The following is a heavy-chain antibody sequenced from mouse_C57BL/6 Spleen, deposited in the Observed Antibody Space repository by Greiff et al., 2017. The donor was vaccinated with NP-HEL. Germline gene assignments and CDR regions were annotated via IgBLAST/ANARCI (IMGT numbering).Heavy chain of an antibody. V-gene: IGHV5-9*01. CDR1: GFTFSSYT. D-gene: IGHD2-4*01. CDR2: ISGGGGNT. CDR3: ARLLYDYDGGSAMDY. Sequence: DVMLVESGGGLVKPGGSLKLSCAASGFTFSSYTMSWVRQTPEKRLEWVATISGGGGNTYYPDSVKGRFTISRDNAKNTLYLQMSSLRSEDTALYYCARLLYDYDGGSAMDYWGQGTSVTVSS. J-gene: IGHJ4*01.